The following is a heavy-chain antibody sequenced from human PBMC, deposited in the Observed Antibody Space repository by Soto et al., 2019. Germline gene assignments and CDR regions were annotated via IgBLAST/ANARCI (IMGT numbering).Heavy chain of an antibody. D-gene: IGHD3-22*01. CDR1: GGTFSSYT. Sequence: SVKVSCKASGGTFSSYTISWVRQATGQGQERKGRIIPILGIANYSQKFQGRVTITADKSTSTAYMELSSLRSEDTAVYYCARGGSGYYFNFDYWGQGTLVTVS. J-gene: IGHJ4*02. CDR2: IIPILGIA. CDR3: ARGGSGYYFNFDY. V-gene: IGHV1-69*02.